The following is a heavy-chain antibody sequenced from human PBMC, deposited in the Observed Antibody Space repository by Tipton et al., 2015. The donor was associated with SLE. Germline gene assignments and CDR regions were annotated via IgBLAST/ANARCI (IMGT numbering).Heavy chain of an antibody. CDR3: ARRTYLEKGYYYYYYMDV. J-gene: IGHJ6*03. CDR2: IDPSDSYT. CDR1: GYSFTSYW. V-gene: IGHV5-10-1*01. Sequence: VQLVQSGAEVKKPGESLRISCKGSGYSFTSYWISWVRQMPGKGLEWMGRIDPSDSYTNYSPSFQGHVTISADKSISTAYLQWSSLKASDTAMYYCARRTYLEKGYYYYYYMDVWGKGTTVTVSS. D-gene: IGHD1-1*01.